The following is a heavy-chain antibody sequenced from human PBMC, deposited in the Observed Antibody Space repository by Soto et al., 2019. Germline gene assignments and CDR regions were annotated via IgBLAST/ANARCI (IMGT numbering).Heavy chain of an antibody. CDR3: AASNCGYKWFNS. V-gene: IGHV1-58*01. J-gene: IGHJ5*01. CDR2: IVVGSGDT. CDR1: GLPFTISA. D-gene: IGHD2-21*01. Sequence: QVPLVQSGPEVEKPGTSVKVYCKDSGLPFTISAVQWGRQARGQRLEWMGWIVVGSGDTKYAQEFQDRVTITRDPSTSTAYMELSSLRSDATAVYYCAASNCGYKWFNSWCQGTLVTVSA.